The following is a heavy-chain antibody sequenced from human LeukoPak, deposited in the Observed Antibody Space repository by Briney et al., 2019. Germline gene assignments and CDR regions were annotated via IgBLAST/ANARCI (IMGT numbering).Heavy chain of an antibody. CDR1: GYTLTELS. D-gene: IGHD5-18*01. J-gene: IGHJ4*02. V-gene: IGHV1-24*01. CDR2: FDPEDGET. CDR3: ATSAGRGYSYGSAPYFDY. Sequence: ASVKVSCKVSGYTLTELSMHWVRQAPGKGLEWMGGFDPEDGETVYAQKFQGRVTMTEDTSTDTAYMELSSLRSEETAVYYCATSAGRGYSYGSAPYFDYWGQGTLVTVSS.